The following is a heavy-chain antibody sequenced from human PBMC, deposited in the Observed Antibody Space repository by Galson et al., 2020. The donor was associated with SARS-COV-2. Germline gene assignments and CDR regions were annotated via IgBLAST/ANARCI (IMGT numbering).Heavy chain of an antibody. CDR2: ISYDGSNK. J-gene: IGHJ6*02. CDR1: GFTFSSYA. D-gene: IGHD3-10*01. Sequence: GGSLRLSGAASGFTFSSYAMHWVRQAPGKGLEWVAVISYDGSNKYYADSVKGRFTISRDNSKNTLYLQMNSLRAEDTAVYYCARVDTGSGRYYYYYGMDVWGQGTTVTVSS. CDR3: ARVDTGSGRYYYYYGMDV. V-gene: IGHV3-30-3*01.